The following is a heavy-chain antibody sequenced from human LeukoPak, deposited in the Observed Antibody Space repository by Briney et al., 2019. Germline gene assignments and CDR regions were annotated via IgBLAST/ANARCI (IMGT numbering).Heavy chain of an antibody. CDR2: IYYSGST. D-gene: IGHD6-19*01. Sequence: SQTLSLTCTVSGGSISSGGYYWSWIRQPPGKGLEWIGYIYYSGSTNYNPSLKSRVTISVDTSKNQFSLKLSSVTAADTAVYYCAREHSSGWNDYWGQGALVTVSS. V-gene: IGHV4-61*08. J-gene: IGHJ4*02. CDR3: AREHSSGWNDY. CDR1: GGSISSGGYY.